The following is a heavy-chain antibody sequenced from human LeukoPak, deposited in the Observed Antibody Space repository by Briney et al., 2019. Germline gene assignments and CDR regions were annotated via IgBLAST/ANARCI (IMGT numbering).Heavy chain of an antibody. V-gene: IGHV3-33*06. CDR2: IWYDGSNK. D-gene: IGHD3-10*02. CDR3: AKDGTRTRIGDYFDY. J-gene: IGHJ4*02. CDR1: GFTFSSYG. Sequence: GRSLRLSCAASGFTFSSYGIHWVRQAPGKGLEWVAVIWYDGSNKYYADSVKGRFIISRDNSKNTLYLQMNSLRAEDTAVYYCAKDGTRTRIGDYFDYWGQGTLVTVSS.